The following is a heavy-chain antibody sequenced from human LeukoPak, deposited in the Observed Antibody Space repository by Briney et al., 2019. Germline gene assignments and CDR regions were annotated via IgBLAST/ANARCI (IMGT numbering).Heavy chain of an antibody. CDR3: ARGDPKAFDI. CDR2: INHSGST. Sequence: SETLSLTCAVYGGSFSGYYWSWIRQPPGKGLEWIGEINHSGSTNYNPSLKSRVTISVDTSKNQFSLKLSSVTAADTAVYYCARGDPKAFDIWGQGAMVTVSS. V-gene: IGHV4-34*01. J-gene: IGHJ3*02. CDR1: GGSFSGYY.